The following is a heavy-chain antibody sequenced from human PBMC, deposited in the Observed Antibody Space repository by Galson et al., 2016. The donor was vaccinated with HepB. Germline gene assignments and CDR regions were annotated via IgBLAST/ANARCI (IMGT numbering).Heavy chain of an antibody. CDR3: ARDDYFRLGY. CDR2: ITSSSVTM. Sequence: SLRLSCAASGFIFSDYNMNWAGQAPGEGLEWTAWITSSSVTMYYADSEKGRFTISRDHAKNSLYLEMNSLRDEDTAVYYCARDDYFRLGYWGQGTLVTVSS. J-gene: IGHJ4*02. CDR1: GFIFSDYN. V-gene: IGHV3-48*02. D-gene: IGHD3-16*01.